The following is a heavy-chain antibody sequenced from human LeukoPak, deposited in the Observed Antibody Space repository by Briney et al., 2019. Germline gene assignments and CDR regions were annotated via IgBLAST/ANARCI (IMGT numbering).Heavy chain of an antibody. D-gene: IGHD6-13*01. J-gene: IGHJ4*02. CDR2: ISYDGSNK. CDR1: GATFSTYG. V-gene: IGHV3-30*18. Sequence: GGSLRLSCAVSGATFSTYGMHWVRQAPGKGLEWVAFISYDGSNKYYADSVKGRFTISRDNSKNTLYLEMHSLRPEDTALYCCAKDYSSSSDYFDFWGQGTLVTVSS. CDR3: AKDYSSSSDYFDF.